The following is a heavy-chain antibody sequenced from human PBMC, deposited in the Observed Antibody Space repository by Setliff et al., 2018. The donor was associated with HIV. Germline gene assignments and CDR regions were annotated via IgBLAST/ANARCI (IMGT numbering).Heavy chain of an antibody. Sequence: GGSLRLSCVTSGFTFGDYAMSWVRQAPGKGLEWVGFIRAKAYGEATGYAASVKGRFTISRDDSENIAYLQMSSLNIEDTAVYFCARENWGEDYWGQGTLVTVSS. V-gene: IGHV3-49*04. CDR3: ARENWGEDY. D-gene: IGHD7-27*01. J-gene: IGHJ4*02. CDR1: GFTFGDYA. CDR2: IRAKAYGEAT.